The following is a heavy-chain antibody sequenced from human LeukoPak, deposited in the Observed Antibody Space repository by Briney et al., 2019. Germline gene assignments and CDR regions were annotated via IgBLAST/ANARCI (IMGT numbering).Heavy chain of an antibody. CDR3: ARSLAVDGTRAY. J-gene: IGHJ4*02. D-gene: IGHD6-19*01. CDR2: MNPLSGNT. CDR1: GYSFVTSD. Sequence: ASVTVSCKASGYSFVTSDTNWVRQAAGQGLEWMGWMNPLSGNTGYAQKFQGRVTLTRSTSTGTAYMELSSLRYEDTAVYYCARSLAVDGTRAYWGQGTLVTVSS. V-gene: IGHV1-8*01.